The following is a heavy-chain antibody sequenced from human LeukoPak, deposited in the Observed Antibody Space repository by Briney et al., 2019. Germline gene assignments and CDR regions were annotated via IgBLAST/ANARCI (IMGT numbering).Heavy chain of an antibody. CDR3: ARAGSGCSSTSCYIIDYMDV. D-gene: IGHD2-2*02. Sequence: SLRLSCAASGFTFSSYWMSWVRQAPGKGLEWVAVISYDGSNKYYADSVKGRFTISRDNSKNTLYLQMNSLRAEDTAVYYCARAGSGCSSTSCYIIDYMDVWGKGTTVTVSS. V-gene: IGHV3-30-3*01. J-gene: IGHJ6*03. CDR2: ISYDGSNK. CDR1: GFTFSSYW.